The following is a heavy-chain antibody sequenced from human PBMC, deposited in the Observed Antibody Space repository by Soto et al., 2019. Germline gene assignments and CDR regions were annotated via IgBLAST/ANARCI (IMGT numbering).Heavy chain of an antibody. CDR1: GGTFSSYA. Sequence: QVQLVQSGAEVKKPGSSVKVSCKASGGTFSSYAISWVRQAPGQGLEWMGGIIPIFGTANYAQKFQGRVTITADESTSTAYMELRSLSAEDTAVYYWARGGRDLRGSVRSLGWFDPWGQGTLVTVSS. J-gene: IGHJ5*02. D-gene: IGHD3-10*01. V-gene: IGHV1-69*01. CDR2: IIPIFGTA. CDR3: ARGGRDLRGSVRSLGWFDP.